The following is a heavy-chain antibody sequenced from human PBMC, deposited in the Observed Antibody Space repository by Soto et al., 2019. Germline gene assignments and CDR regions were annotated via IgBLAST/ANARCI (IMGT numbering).Heavy chain of an antibody. CDR1: GGSISSYY. J-gene: IGHJ5*02. CDR2: IYYSGST. Sequence: PSETLSLTCTVSGGSISSYYWSWIRQPPGKGLEWIGYIYYSGSTNYNPSLKSRVTISVDTSKNQFSLKLSSVTAADTAVYYCASLYGSGSYNWFDPWGQGTLVTVSS. D-gene: IGHD3-10*01. CDR3: ASLYGSGSYNWFDP. V-gene: IGHV4-59*01.